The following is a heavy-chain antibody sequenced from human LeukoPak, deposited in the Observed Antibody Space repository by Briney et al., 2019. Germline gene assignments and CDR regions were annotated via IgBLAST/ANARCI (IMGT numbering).Heavy chain of an antibody. V-gene: IGHV1-69*04. D-gene: IGHD1-14*01. J-gene: IGHJ4*02. CDR3: ARKNRIYGEDDY. CDR1: GGTFSSYA. Sequence: SVKVSCKASGGTFSSYAISWVRQAPGQGLEWIGRIIPILGIANYAQKFQGRVTITADKSTSTAYMELSSLRSEDTAVYYCARKNRIYGEDDYWGQGTLVTVSS. CDR2: IIPILGIA.